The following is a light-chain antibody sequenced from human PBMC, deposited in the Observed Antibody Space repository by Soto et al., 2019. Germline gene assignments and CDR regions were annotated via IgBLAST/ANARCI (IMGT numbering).Light chain of an antibody. J-gene: IGKJ1*01. CDR1: QSLIHSDGSTY. Sequence: DVVMTQSPLFLPVTLGQPASISCRSSQSLIHSDGSTYLSWFQQRPGQSPRRLIYEVSDRDSGVPDRFTGGGSGTDFTLKISRVEAEDVGVYYCLQGTHWPWTFGQGTEVEIK. V-gene: IGKV2-30*02. CDR3: LQGTHWPWT. CDR2: EVS.